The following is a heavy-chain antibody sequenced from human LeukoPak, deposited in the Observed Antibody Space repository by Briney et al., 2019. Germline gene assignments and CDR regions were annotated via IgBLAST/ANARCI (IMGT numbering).Heavy chain of an antibody. CDR1: GYSFTSYW. Sequence: GASLKISGKASGYSFTSYWSGWLRPLPGKGLGGLGIIYTGDSNTRSDPSFQGQVTISADKSISTAYLQWSSLKASDTAMYYCARHSVAAAQFPYYYYYYMDVWGKGTTVTVSS. V-gene: IGHV5-51*01. D-gene: IGHD6-13*01. J-gene: IGHJ6*03. CDR2: IYTGDSNT. CDR3: ARHSVAAAQFPYYYYYYMDV.